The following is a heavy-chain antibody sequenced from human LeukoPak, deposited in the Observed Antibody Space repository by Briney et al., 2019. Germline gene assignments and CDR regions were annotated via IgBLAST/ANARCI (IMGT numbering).Heavy chain of an antibody. D-gene: IGHD2-15*01. CDR1: GFTFGNYA. J-gene: IGHJ4*02. CDR2: IKQDGSEK. Sequence: GGSLRLSCEASGFTFGNYAMNWVRQAPGKGLEWVANIKQDGSEKYYVDSVKGRFTISRDNAKNSLYLQMNSLRAEDTAVYYCGRVSESLVNGGVSWSFDNWGQGTLVTVSS. V-gene: IGHV3-7*03. CDR3: GRVSESLVNGGVSWSFDN.